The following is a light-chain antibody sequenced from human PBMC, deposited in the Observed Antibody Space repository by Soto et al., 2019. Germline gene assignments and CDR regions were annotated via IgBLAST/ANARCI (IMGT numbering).Light chain of an antibody. V-gene: IGKV3-20*01. J-gene: IGKJ4*01. CDR3: QQYGTSVIS. Sequence: EIVLTQSPDTLSLSPGERATLSCRASQNVGGSRLAWYQQKPGQAPRLLIYGASSRTAGIPDRFSGSGSGTAFTLTISRLEPEDFAVYFCQQYGTSVISFGGGTKVEIE. CDR2: GAS. CDR1: QNVGGSR.